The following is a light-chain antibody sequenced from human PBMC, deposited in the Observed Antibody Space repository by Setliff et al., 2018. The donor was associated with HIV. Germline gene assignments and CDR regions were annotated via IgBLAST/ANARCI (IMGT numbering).Light chain of an antibody. CDR2: EVS. V-gene: IGLV2-23*02. J-gene: IGLJ1*01. CDR1: TSDIGTYNR. Sequence: QSALTQPPSVSGSPGQSIIISCTGTTSDIGTYNRVSWYQQHPGTAPKLLIYEVSKRPSGVSNRFSGSKSGNTASLAISGLRADDEADYYCCSYAGSDIFVVFGTGTKVTVL. CDR3: CSYAGSDIFVV.